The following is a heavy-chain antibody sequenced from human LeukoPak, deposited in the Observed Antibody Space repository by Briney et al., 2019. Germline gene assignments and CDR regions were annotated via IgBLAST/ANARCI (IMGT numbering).Heavy chain of an antibody. CDR2: ISGSGNTA. CDR1: GFTFSSYA. Sequence: PGGSLRLSCAASGFTFSSYAMSWVRQAPGKGLEWVSAISGSGNTAYYADSVKGRFIISRDNSLNTVYLQMSTLRAEDTAIYYCAKAHIGSAFGFGPGNYYREPPDFWGQGTLVTVSS. J-gene: IGHJ4*02. V-gene: IGHV3-23*01. CDR3: AKAHIGSAFGFGPGNYYREPPDF. D-gene: IGHD3-10*01.